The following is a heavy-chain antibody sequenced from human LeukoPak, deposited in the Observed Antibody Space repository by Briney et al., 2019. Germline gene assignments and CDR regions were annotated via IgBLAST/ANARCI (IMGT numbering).Heavy chain of an antibody. Sequence: GASVKVSCKASGYTFTGYYMHWVRQAPGQGLEWMGWINPNSGGTNYAQKFQGRVTMTRDTSISTAYMELSRLRSDDTAVYYCARDGEHCSSTSCYDYYMDVWGKGTTVTVSS. J-gene: IGHJ6*03. CDR2: INPNSGGT. CDR3: ARDGEHCSSTSCYDYYMDV. D-gene: IGHD2-2*01. CDR1: GYTFTGYY. V-gene: IGHV1-2*02.